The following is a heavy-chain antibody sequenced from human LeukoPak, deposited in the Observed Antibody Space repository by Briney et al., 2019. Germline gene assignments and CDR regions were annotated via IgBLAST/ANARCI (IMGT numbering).Heavy chain of an antibody. CDR3: ATGGWSGYSTNYYYYGMDV. CDR1: GYTLTELS. J-gene: IGHJ6*02. D-gene: IGHD3-3*01. Sequence: GASVKVSCKVSGYTLTELSMHWVRQAPGKGLEWMGGFDPEDGETIYAQKFQGRVTMTEDTSTDTAYMELSSLRSEDTAVYYCATGGWSGYSTNYYYYGMDVWGQGTTVTVSS. CDR2: FDPEDGET. V-gene: IGHV1-24*01.